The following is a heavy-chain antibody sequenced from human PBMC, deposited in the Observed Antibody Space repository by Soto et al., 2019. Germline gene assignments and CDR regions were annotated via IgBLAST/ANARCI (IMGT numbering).Heavy chain of an antibody. CDR3: ARDGRITMIVVVIPHWFDL. Sequence: AGGSLRLSCAASGFTFTSYAMHWVRQAPGKGLEWVAVISYDGSNKYYADSVKGRFTISRDNSKNTLYLQMNSLRAEDTAVYYCARDGRITMIVVVIPHWFDLWGQGVLVTVSS. J-gene: IGHJ5*02. CDR2: ISYDGSNK. V-gene: IGHV3-30-3*01. CDR1: GFTFTSYA. D-gene: IGHD3-22*01.